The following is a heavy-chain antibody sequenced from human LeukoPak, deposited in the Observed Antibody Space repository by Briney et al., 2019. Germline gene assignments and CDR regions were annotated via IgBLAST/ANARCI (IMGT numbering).Heavy chain of an antibody. J-gene: IGHJ4*02. Sequence: GGSLRLSCAASGFTFSSYSMNWVRQAPGKGLEWVSSISSGSSYIYYADSLRGRFTISRDNAKNSLSLQMNSLRAEDTAVYYCARTAYGEPWIVYWGREPWSPSPQ. CDR1: GFTFSSYS. D-gene: IGHD4-17*01. CDR2: ISSGSSYI. V-gene: IGHV3-21*01. CDR3: ARTAYGEPWIVY.